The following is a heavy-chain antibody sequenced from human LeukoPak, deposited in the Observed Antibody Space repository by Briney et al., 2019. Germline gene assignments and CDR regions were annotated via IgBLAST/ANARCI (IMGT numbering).Heavy chain of an antibody. CDR1: GFTFNNYG. CDR2: ISSSSSHT. V-gene: IGHV3-21*04. CDR3: AKDLMPAAPTRFDF. J-gene: IGHJ4*02. Sequence: GGSLRLSCAASGFTFNNYGINWVRQAPVEGLEWVSSISSSSSHTYYADSVKGRFTISRDNSKNTLFLQMNSLRAEDTAVYYCAKDLMPAAPTRFDFWGQGTLVTVSS. D-gene: IGHD2-8*01.